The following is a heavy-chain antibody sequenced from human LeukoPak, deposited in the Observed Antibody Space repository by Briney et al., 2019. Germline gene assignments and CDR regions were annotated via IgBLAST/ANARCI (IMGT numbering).Heavy chain of an antibody. V-gene: IGHV3-48*03. Sequence: GRSLRLSCAASGFTFSIHGMNWVRQAPGKGLEWVSYISSSGDMIYYADSVKGRFTISRDSAKKSVYLQMKSLRDEDTAVYYCATSPRSTGRVFNYWGQGTLVTVSS. D-gene: IGHD1-1*01. CDR2: ISSSGDMI. J-gene: IGHJ4*02. CDR1: GFTFSIHG. CDR3: ATSPRSTGRVFNY.